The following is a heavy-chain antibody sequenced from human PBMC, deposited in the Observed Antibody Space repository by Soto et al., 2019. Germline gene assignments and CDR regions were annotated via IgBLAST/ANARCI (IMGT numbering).Heavy chain of an antibody. Sequence: QVQLVQSGAEVKKPGSSVKVSCKASGGTFSSYTISWVRQAPGQGLEWMGRIIPILGIANYAQKFQGRVTITTDKSTSTAYMELSSLRSDDTAVYYCARGWNRLDYYYGMDVWGQGTTVTVSS. V-gene: IGHV1-69*02. CDR1: GGTFSSYT. D-gene: IGHD1-1*01. CDR3: ARGWNRLDYYYGMDV. J-gene: IGHJ6*02. CDR2: IIPILGIA.